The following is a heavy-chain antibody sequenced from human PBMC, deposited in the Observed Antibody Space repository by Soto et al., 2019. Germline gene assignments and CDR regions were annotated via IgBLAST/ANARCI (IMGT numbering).Heavy chain of an antibody. CDR1: GFTFSSFW. Sequence: GGSLRLSCAASGFTFSSFWMSWVRQAPGKGLEWVANIKQDGSEKYYVDSVKGRFTISRDNAKNSLYLQMNSLRAEDTAVYYCASGVTGEDAFDIWGQGTMVTVSS. CDR3: ASGVTGEDAFDI. D-gene: IGHD7-27*01. V-gene: IGHV3-7*03. CDR2: IKQDGSEK. J-gene: IGHJ3*02.